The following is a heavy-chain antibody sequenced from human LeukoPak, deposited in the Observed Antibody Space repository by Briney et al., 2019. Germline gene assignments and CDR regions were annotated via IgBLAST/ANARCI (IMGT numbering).Heavy chain of an antibody. Sequence: GGSLRLSCAASGFTFSSYEMNWVRQAPGKGLEWVSYISSSGSTIYYADSVKGRFTISRDNAKNSLYLQINSLRAEDTAVYYCARGLTGTTAGYWGQGTLVTVSS. CDR2: ISSSGSTI. V-gene: IGHV3-48*03. D-gene: IGHD1-1*01. J-gene: IGHJ4*02. CDR1: GFTFSSYE. CDR3: ARGLTGTTAGY.